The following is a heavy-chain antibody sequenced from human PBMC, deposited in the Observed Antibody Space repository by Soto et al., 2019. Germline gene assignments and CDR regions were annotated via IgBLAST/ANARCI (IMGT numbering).Heavy chain of an antibody. D-gene: IGHD1-26*01. CDR1: GFTFRDYA. V-gene: IGHV3-23*01. Sequence: AGGSLRLSCAASGFTFRDYAMSWVRQAPGKGLEWVSTISGSLGSAYYADSVKGRFTISRDNSKNTLYLQMNSLRAEDTALYYCAKGRIVSVVHNWFDPWGQGTLVTAPQ. J-gene: IGHJ5*02. CDR2: ISGSLGSA. CDR3: AKGRIVSVVHNWFDP.